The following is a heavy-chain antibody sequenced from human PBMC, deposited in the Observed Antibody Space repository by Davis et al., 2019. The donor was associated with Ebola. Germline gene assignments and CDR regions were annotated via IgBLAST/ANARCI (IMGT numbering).Heavy chain of an antibody. D-gene: IGHD2-8*01. CDR3: AKEYGPNAGPYCTYFEV. Sequence: PGGSLRLSCPAFAFTFGTYGMHWVRHAPGKGLEWVSSMSYLGSHTSYIYSVRGRFTISRDNSKNTLYLQMNNLRTEDTAVYFCAKEYGPNAGPYCTYFEVWGQGTQVTVSS. V-gene: IGHV3-30*18. J-gene: IGHJ4*02. CDR1: AFTFGTYG. CDR2: MSYLGSHT.